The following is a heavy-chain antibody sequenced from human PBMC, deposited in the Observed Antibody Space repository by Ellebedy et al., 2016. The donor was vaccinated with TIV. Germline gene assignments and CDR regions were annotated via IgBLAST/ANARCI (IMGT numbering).Heavy chain of an antibody. V-gene: IGHV4-39*07. CDR2: IYYSGST. CDR3: ARDLRWLQLPFDF. CDR1: GISISSDDYY. Sequence: MPSETLSLTCTVSGISISSDDYYWTWIRQPPGKGLEWVGSIYYSGSTYYNPSLKSRVTISVDTSKNQFSLKLTSVTAADTAVYYCARDLRWLQLPFDFWGQGTLVTVSS. J-gene: IGHJ4*02. D-gene: IGHD5-24*01.